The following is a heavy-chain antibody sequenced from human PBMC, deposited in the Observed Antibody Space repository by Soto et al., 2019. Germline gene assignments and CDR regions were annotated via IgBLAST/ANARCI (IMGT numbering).Heavy chain of an antibody. CDR2: IYYSGST. CDR3: ARGGFVRKWFDP. Sequence: QLQLQESGPGLVKPSETLSLTCTVSGGSISSSSYYWSWIRQPPGKGLEWIGYIYYSGSTNYNPSLKSRVTISVDTSKNQFSLKLSSVTAADTAVYYCARGGFVRKWFDPWGQGTLVTVSS. V-gene: IGHV4-61*01. D-gene: IGHD3-10*01. J-gene: IGHJ5*02. CDR1: GGSISSSSYY.